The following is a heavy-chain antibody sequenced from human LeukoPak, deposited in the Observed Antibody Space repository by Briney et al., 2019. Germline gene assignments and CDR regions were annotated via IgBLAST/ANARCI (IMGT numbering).Heavy chain of an antibody. D-gene: IGHD3-3*01. CDR1: GYTFTTYY. V-gene: IGHV1-46*01. J-gene: IGHJ3*02. CDR3: ATDGVAVIWSRREIVAYALDI. CDR2: INPSGGST. Sequence: ASVKVSCKASGYTFTTYYIHWVRQAPGQGLEWMGIINPSGGSTSYTQKFQGRVTMTRDTSTSTVYMEMSNLRSEDTAVYYCATDGVAVIWSRREIVAYALDIWGQGTMVTVSS.